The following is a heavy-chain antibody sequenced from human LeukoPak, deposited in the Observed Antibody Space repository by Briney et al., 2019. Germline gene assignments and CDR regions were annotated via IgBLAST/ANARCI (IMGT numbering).Heavy chain of an antibody. CDR1: GGCISTSY. V-gene: IGHV4-59*08. D-gene: IGHD3-16*01. Sequence: SETLSLTCTVSGGCISTSYWSWIRQPPGKGLEWIGYIYNRGYTNYNPSLKSRITMSIDASKKQFSLKLRSVTAADMAVYYCARFDGSYGDYWGEGGLVIVSS. J-gene: IGHJ4*02. CDR3: ARFDGSYGDY. CDR2: IYNRGYT.